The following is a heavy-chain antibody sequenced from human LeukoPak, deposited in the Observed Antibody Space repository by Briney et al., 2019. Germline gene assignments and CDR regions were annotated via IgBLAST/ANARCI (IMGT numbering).Heavy chain of an antibody. Sequence: ASVKVSCKASGFTFTSSAVQWVRQARGQRLEWIGWIVVGSGHRNYAQKFQERVTITRDMPTSTAYMELSSLRSEDTAVYYCARDQTPRPYGMDVWGQGTTVTVSS. CDR1: GFTFTSSA. CDR2: IVVGSGHR. CDR3: ARDQTPRPYGMDV. J-gene: IGHJ6*02. V-gene: IGHV1-58*01.